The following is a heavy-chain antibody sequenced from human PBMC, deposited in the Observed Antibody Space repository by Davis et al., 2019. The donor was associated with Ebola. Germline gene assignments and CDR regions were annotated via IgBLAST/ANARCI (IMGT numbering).Heavy chain of an antibody. D-gene: IGHD5-18*01. V-gene: IGHV4-34*01. CDR3: ARGGYSYGYLVRTFDY. Sequence: PSETLSLTCTVSGGSISSYYWSWIRQPPGKGLEWIGEINHSGSTNYNPSLKSRVTISVDTSKNQFSLKLSSVTAADTAVYYCARGGYSYGYLVRTFDYWGQGTLVTVSS. J-gene: IGHJ4*02. CDR2: INHSGST. CDR1: GGSISSYY.